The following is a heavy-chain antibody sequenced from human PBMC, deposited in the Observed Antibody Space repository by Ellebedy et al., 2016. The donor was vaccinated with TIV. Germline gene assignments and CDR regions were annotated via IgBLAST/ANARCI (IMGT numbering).Heavy chain of an antibody. CDR2: IYPGDSDT. Sequence: GESLKISCQGSGYSFTSYWIGWVRQMPGKGLEWMGIIYPGDSDTRYSPSFQGQVTISADKSISTAYLQWSSLKASDTAMYYCVLWFGELLTELGFDPWGQGTLVTVSS. V-gene: IGHV5-51*01. CDR3: VLWFGELLTELGFDP. CDR1: GYSFTSYW. D-gene: IGHD3-10*01. J-gene: IGHJ5*02.